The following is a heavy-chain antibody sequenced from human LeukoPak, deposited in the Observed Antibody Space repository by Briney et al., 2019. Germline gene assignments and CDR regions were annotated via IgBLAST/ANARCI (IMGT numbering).Heavy chain of an antibody. D-gene: IGHD6-19*01. V-gene: IGHV7-4-1*02. J-gene: IGHJ5*02. CDR2: INTNTGNP. Sequence: GASVKVSCKASGYTFTSYAMNWVRQAPGQGLEWMGWINTNTGNPTYAQGFTGRLVFSLDTSVSTAYLQISSLKAEDTAVYYCARDRGDAYSSGWYGWFDPWGQGTLVTVSS. CDR3: ARDRGDAYSSGWYGWFDP. CDR1: GYTFTSYA.